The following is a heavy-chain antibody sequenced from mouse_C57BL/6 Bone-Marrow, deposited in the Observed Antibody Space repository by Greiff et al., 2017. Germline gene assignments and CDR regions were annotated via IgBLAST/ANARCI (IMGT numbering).Heavy chain of an antibody. J-gene: IGHJ1*03. Sequence: QVQLQQPGAELVKPGASVKLSYKASGYTFTSYWMHWVKQRPGQGLEWIGMIHPNSGSTNYNEKFKSKATLTVDKSSSTAYMQLSSLTSEDSAVYYCANSSYDWYFDVWGTGTTVTVSS. CDR2: IHPNSGST. CDR3: ANSSYDWYFDV. V-gene: IGHV1-64*01. D-gene: IGHD1-1*01. CDR1: GYTFTSYW.